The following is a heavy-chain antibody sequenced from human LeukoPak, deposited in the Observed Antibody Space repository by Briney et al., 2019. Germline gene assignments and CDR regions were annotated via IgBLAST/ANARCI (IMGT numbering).Heavy chain of an antibody. V-gene: IGHV4-34*01. CDR2: ISYSGST. CDR3: ARVAYSSSYFPFDN. Sequence: SETLSLTCAVYGGSFSGYYWSWIRQPPGKGLEWIGSISYSGSTFYNPSLKSRLTISVDTSKNQFSLKPSSVTAADTAVYYCARVAYSSSYFPFDNWGQGALVTVSS. J-gene: IGHJ4*02. CDR1: GGSFSGYY. D-gene: IGHD6-6*01.